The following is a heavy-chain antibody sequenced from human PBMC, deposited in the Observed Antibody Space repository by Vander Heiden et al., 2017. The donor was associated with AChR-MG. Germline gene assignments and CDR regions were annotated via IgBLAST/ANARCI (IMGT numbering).Heavy chain of an antibody. CDR1: GFTFSSYA. D-gene: IGHD3-10*01. CDR2: ISGSGGST. V-gene: IGHV3-23*01. Sequence: EVQLLESGGGLVQPGGSLRLSCAASGFTFSSYAMSWVRQAPGKGLEWVSAISGSGGSTYYADSVKGRFTISRDNSKNTLYLQMNSLSAEDTAVYYCATTARSYYGSGWFDPWGQGTLVTVSS. CDR3: ATTARSYYGSGWFDP. J-gene: IGHJ5*02.